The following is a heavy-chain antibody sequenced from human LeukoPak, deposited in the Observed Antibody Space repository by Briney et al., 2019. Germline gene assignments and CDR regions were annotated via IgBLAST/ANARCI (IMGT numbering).Heavy chain of an antibody. J-gene: IGHJ4*02. D-gene: IGHD6-19*01. CDR1: GGSISSSW. CDR3: TCHSGWSGPSE. Sequence: SETLSLTCAVSGGSISSSWWSWVCQPPGKGLEWIGEIFHSGSTNYNPSLKSRVTISVDKSKNHFSLELTSVTAADTAVYYCTCHSGWSGPSEWGQGTLVIVSS. CDR2: IFHSGST. V-gene: IGHV4-4*02.